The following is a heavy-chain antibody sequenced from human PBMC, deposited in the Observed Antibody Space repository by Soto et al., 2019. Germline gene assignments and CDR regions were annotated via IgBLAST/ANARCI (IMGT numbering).Heavy chain of an antibody. D-gene: IGHD4-17*01. CDR1: GFTFSSYG. CDR3: ARDPYGDPEGNFDY. Sequence: QVQLVESGGGVVQPGRSLRLSCAASGFTFSSYGMHWVRQAPGKGLEWVAVIWYDGSNKYYADSVKGRFTISRDNSKNTLYLQMNSLRAEDTAVYYCARDPYGDPEGNFDYWGQGTLVTVSS. CDR2: IWYDGSNK. J-gene: IGHJ4*02. V-gene: IGHV3-33*01.